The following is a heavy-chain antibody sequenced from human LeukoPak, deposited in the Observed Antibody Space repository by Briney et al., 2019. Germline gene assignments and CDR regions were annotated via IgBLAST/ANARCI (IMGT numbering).Heavy chain of an antibody. CDR2: IYHSGST. J-gene: IGHJ6*03. V-gene: IGHV4-38-2*01. D-gene: IGHD2-2*01. CDR1: VYSISSGYY. Sequence: SETLSLTCAVPVYSISSGYYWGWIRQPPGKGLEWIGSIYHSGSTYYNPSLKSRVTISVDTSKNQFSLKLSSVTAADTAVYYCARQPKTYCSSTSCSPGYYYYYMDVWGKGTTVTVSS. CDR3: ARQPKTYCSSTSCSPGYYYYYMDV.